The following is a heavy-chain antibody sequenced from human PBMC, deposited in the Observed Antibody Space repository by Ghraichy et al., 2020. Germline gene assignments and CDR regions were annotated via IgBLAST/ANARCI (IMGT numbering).Heavy chain of an antibody. J-gene: IGHJ4*02. CDR2: ISAYNGNT. CDR1: GYTFTSYG. Sequence: ASVKVSCKASGYTFTSYGISWVRQAPGQGLEWMGWISAYNGNTNYAQKLQGRVTMTTDTSTSTAYMELRSLRSDDTAVYYCARNVVRFLDRGAEVYWGQGTLVTVSS. D-gene: IGHD3/OR15-3a*01. CDR3: ARNVVRFLDRGAEVY. V-gene: IGHV1-18*04.